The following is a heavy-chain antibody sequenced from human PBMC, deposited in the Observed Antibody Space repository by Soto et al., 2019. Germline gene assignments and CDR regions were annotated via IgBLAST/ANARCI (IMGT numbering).Heavy chain of an antibody. CDR3: ARVRWELLRAYAFDI. D-gene: IGHD1-26*01. CDR2: INPNSGGT. V-gene: IGHV1-2*04. J-gene: IGHJ3*02. Sequence: ASVKVSCKASGYTFTGYYMHWVRQAPGQGLEWKGRINPNSGGTNYAQKFQSWVTMTRDTSISTDYKEKSKLRTDDTALYYCARVRWELLRAYAFDIWGQGTMVTVSS. CDR1: GYTFTGYY.